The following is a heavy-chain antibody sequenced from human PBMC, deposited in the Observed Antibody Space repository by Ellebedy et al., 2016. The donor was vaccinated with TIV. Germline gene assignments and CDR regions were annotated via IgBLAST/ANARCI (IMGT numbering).Heavy chain of an antibody. Sequence: GGSLRLSCAVSGFTFSSHSMNWVRQAPGKGLEWVSVIYSGGSTYYADSVKGRFTISRHNSKNTLYLQMNSLRAEDTAVYYCARDLDDFWSGYSYWGQGTLVTVSS. V-gene: IGHV3-53*04. CDR2: IYSGGST. CDR3: ARDLDDFWSGYSY. J-gene: IGHJ4*02. CDR1: GFTFSSHS. D-gene: IGHD3-3*01.